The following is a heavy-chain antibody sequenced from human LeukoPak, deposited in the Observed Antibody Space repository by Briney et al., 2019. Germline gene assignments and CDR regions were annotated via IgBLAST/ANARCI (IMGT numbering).Heavy chain of an antibody. J-gene: IGHJ4*02. Sequence: TGGSLRLSCAASGFTFDDYAMHWVRQAPGKGLEWVSGISWNSGSIGYADSVKGRFTISRDNAKNSLYLQMNSLRAEDTALYYCARSRAGLLWFGESLDYWGQGTLVTVSS. CDR1: GFTFDDYA. CDR2: ISWNSGSI. V-gene: IGHV3-9*01. CDR3: ARSRAGLLWFGESLDY. D-gene: IGHD3-10*01.